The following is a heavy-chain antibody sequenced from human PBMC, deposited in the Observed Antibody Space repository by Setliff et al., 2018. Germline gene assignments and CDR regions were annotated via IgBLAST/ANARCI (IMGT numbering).Heavy chain of an antibody. CDR3: FGAGTCSY. CDR2: INPHGSEK. V-gene: IGHV3-7*01. D-gene: IGHD3-10*01. J-gene: IGHJ4*02. CDR1: GLSYTNDW. Sequence: LRLSCTASGLSYTNDWVSWVRQAPGKGLEWLASINPHGSEKYYADSVKGRFTISRDNAKNSLSLQMNNLRTEDTAVYYCFGAGTCSYWGQGTLVTVS.